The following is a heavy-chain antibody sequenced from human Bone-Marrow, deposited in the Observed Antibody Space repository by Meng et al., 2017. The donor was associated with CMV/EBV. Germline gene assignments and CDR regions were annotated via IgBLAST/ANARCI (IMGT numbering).Heavy chain of an antibody. D-gene: IGHD3-3*01. Sequence: GESLKISCAASGFTFSSYWMSWVRQAPGKGLVWVSRINSDGSSTSYADSVKGRFTISRDNAKNTLYLQMNSLRAEDTAVYYCARAPLRDFWSGYYAFDIWGQGTMVTVSS. V-gene: IGHV3-74*01. CDR2: INSDGSST. CDR1: GFTFSSYW. J-gene: IGHJ3*02. CDR3: ARAPLRDFWSGYYAFDI.